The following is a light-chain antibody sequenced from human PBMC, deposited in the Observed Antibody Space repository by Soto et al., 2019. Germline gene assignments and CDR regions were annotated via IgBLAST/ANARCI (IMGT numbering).Light chain of an antibody. Sequence: DIQLTQSPSFLSASVGDRVTIYCRASQGISDYLAWYQQKPGKAPKLLIYGASTLQSGVPSRFSGSASGTEFTLTISSLHPEDFATYFCQQFNSYPLTCGGGTKLEI. CDR1: QGISDY. V-gene: IGKV1-9*01. CDR3: QQFNSYPLT. J-gene: IGKJ4*01. CDR2: GAS.